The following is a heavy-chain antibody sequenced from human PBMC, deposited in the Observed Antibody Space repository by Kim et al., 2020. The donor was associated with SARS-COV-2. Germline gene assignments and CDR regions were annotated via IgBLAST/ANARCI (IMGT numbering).Heavy chain of an antibody. J-gene: IGHJ6*01. CDR3: ARAEANAIAAAGRGYYGM. V-gene: IGHV4-34*01. CDR2: INHSGST. Sequence: SETLSLTCAVYGGSFSGYYWSWIRQPPGQGLEWIGEINHSGSTNYNPSLKSRVTISVDTSKNQFSLKLSSVTAADTAVYYCARAEANAIAAAGRGYYGM. D-gene: IGHD6-13*01. CDR1: GGSFSGYY.